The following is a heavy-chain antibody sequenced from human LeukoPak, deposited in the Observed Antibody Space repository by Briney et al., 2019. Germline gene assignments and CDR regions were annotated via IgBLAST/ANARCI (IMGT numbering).Heavy chain of an antibody. CDR3: TRGDSSSKIDY. D-gene: IGHD6-6*01. V-gene: IGHV3-7*01. Sequence: PGGSLRLSCAASGFTFNSCWMSWVRQAPGKGLEWTANINEDGSEKHYVHSVEGRFTISRDNAKNSLYLQMNSLRVEDTALYYCTRGDSSSKIDYWGQGILVIVSS. J-gene: IGHJ4*02. CDR1: GFTFNSCW. CDR2: INEDGSEK.